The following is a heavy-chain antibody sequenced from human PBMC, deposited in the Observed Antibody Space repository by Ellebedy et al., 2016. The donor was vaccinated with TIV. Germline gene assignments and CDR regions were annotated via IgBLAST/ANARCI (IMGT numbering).Heavy chain of an antibody. V-gene: IGHV1-18*04. J-gene: IGHJ4*02. D-gene: IGHD3-10*01. CDR2: ITVYNGNT. Sequence: AASVKVSCKASDHTFKTYDITWVRQAPGQGLEWMGWITVYNGNTNYAQKIQGRVTVTTDTSTKTVYMELRSLRSDDTAVYYCATSSYYSGAGHFYKGALDSWGQGTLVTVSS. CDR1: DHTFKTYD. CDR3: ATSSYYSGAGHFYKGALDS.